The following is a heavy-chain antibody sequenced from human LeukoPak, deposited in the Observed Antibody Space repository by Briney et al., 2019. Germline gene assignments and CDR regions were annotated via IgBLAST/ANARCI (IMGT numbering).Heavy chain of an antibody. CDR2: IFYSGST. Sequence: SETLSLSCTVSGGSICGSSYYWGCIRHPPGKGLEWIGRIFYSGSTYYNPSLNSRATISVDTTTNPSSLKLSSLTAADMTVYHGARESSSWATRFDYWGQGTLVTVSS. V-gene: IGHV4-39*02. D-gene: IGHD6-13*01. CDR3: ARESSSWATRFDY. CDR1: GGSICGSSYY. J-gene: IGHJ4*02.